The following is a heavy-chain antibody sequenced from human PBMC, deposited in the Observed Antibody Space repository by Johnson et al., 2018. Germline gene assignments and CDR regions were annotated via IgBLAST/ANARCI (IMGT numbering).Heavy chain of an antibody. J-gene: IGHJ4*02. CDR2: IWHDGSNR. Sequence: QVQLVQSGGGVVQPGRSLRLSCGASGFTFSTYAMHWVRQGPGKGLEWVAVIWHDGSNRYYGDSVRGRFTISRDNSKNTLYLQMNSLGAEDTAVYYFARDLAIATTGSYFDYWGQGTLVTVSS. CDR1: GFTFSTYA. D-gene: IGHD6-13*01. V-gene: IGHV3-33*08. CDR3: ARDLAIATTGSYFDY.